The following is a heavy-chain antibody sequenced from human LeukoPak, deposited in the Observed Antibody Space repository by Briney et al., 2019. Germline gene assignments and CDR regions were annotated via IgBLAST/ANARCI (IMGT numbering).Heavy chain of an antibody. CDR3: AYGDQGAFDI. Sequence: TLSLTCTVSGGSISSGSYYWNWIRKPAGKGLEWIGRIYTSGSSNYNPSLKSRVTISVDTSKNQFSLKLSSVTAADTAVYYCAYGDQGAFDIWGQGTMVTVSS. J-gene: IGHJ3*02. CDR1: GGSISSGSYY. D-gene: IGHD4-17*01. V-gene: IGHV4-61*02. CDR2: IYTSGSS.